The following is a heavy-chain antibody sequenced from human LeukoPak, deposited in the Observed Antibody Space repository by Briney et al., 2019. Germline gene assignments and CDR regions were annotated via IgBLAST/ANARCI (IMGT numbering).Heavy chain of an antibody. V-gene: IGHV3-53*01. CDR1: GFTVSSNY. Sequence: PGGSLRLSRAASGFTVSSNYMSWVRQAPGKGLEWVSVIYSGGSTYYADSVKGRFTISRDNSKNTLYLQMNSLRAEDTAVYYCARERASSGYDYWGQGTLVTVSS. CDR3: ARERASSGYDY. J-gene: IGHJ4*02. D-gene: IGHD3-22*01. CDR2: IYSGGST.